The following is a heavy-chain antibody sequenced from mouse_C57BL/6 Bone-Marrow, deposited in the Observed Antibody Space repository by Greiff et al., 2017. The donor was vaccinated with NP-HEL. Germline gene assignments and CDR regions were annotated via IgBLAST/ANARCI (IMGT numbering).Heavy chain of an antibody. CDR3: TRDPEAVFDV. V-gene: IGHV5-9-1*02. J-gene: IGHJ1*03. Sequence: EVKLMESGAGLVKPGGSLKLSCAASGFTFSSYAMSWVRQTPEKRLEWVAYISSGGDYIYYADTVKGRFTISRDNARNTLYLQMSSLKSEDTAMYYCTRDPEAVFDVWGTGTTVTVSS. CDR1: GFTFSSYA. CDR2: ISSGGDYI.